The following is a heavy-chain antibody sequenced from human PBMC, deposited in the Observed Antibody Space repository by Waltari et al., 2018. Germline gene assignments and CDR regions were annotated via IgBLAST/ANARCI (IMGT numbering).Heavy chain of an antibody. CDR3: ASEGDYYDIGEYFQH. CDR2: IYHSGST. CDR1: GFTFSSYS. D-gene: IGHD3-22*01. Sequence: VQLVESGGGLVQPGGSLRLSCAASGFTFSSYSMNWVRQAPGKGLEWIGSIYHSGSTYYNPSLKSRVTISVDTSKNQFSLKLSSVTAADTAVYYCASEGDYYDIGEYFQHWGQGTLVTVSS. J-gene: IGHJ1*01. V-gene: IGHV4-38-2*01.